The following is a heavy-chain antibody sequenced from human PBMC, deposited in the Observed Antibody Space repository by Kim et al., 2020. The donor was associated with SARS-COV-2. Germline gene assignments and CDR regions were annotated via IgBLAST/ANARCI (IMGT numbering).Heavy chain of an antibody. V-gene: IGHV3-66*01. CDR2: T. D-gene: IGHD6-19*01. Sequence: TYYAGSVKGRFTNPRDNYKDTLYLQMNSLRAEDTAVYYCVRAVAGYYFDYWGQGTPVTVSS. J-gene: IGHJ4*02. CDR3: VRAVAGYYFDY.